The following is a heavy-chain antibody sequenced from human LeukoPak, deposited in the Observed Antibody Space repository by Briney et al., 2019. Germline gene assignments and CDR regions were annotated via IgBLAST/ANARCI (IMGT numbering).Heavy chain of an antibody. V-gene: IGHV3-21*01. CDR2: ISSTSSYI. CDR3: ARVGYSSGWYFDY. D-gene: IGHD6-19*01. Sequence: GGSLRLSCAASGFTFSDYYMNWVRQAPGKGLEWVSSISSTSSYIYYADSVKGRFTISRDNAQKSLYLQMNSLRAEDTAVYYCARVGYSSGWYFDYWGQGTLVTVSS. J-gene: IGHJ4*02. CDR1: GFTFSDYY.